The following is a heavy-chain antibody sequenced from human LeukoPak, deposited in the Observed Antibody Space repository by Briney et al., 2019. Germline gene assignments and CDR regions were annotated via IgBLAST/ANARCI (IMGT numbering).Heavy chain of an antibody. CDR3: ARDEGIGTVTTYLAPGGFDY. CDR1: GFTFSSYS. V-gene: IGHV3-21*01. CDR2: ISSSSSYI. D-gene: IGHD4-17*01. J-gene: IGHJ4*02. Sequence: GGSLRLSCAASGFTFSSYSMNWVRQAPGKGLEWVSCISSSSSYIYYADSVKGRFTISRDNAKNSLYLQMNSLRAEDTAVYYCARDEGIGTVTTYLAPGGFDYWGQGTLVTVSS.